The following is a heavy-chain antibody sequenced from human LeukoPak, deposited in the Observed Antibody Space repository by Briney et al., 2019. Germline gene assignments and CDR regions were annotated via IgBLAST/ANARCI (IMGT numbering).Heavy chain of an antibody. J-gene: IGHJ4*02. CDR3: ARGVSAQSKPDYYDSSGYGY. D-gene: IGHD3-22*01. CDR1: GGTFSSYA. V-gene: IGHV1-69*05. CDR2: IIPIFGTA. Sequence: GASVKVSCKASGGTFSSYAISWVRQAPGQGLEWMGGIIPIFGTANYAQKFQGRVTMTRNTSISTAYMELSSLRSEDTAVYYCARGVSAQSKPDYYDSSGYGYWGQGTLVTVSS.